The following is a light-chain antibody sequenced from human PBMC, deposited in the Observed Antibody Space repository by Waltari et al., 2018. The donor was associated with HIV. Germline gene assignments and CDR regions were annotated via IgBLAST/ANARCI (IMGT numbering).Light chain of an antibody. CDR1: QSLKHTDGKTY. CDR3: MQSLHLLYT. V-gene: IGKV2D-29*02. Sequence: DIVMTQTPPSLSVTPGQPASFSCNSSQSLKHTDGKTYLYWYLQRPGQSPQVLIYEVSKRYAWVPDRFSGSGSVTHFTLKIARVEAEDVGSYYCMQSLHLLYTVGQGTKLEIK. J-gene: IGKJ2*01. CDR2: EVS.